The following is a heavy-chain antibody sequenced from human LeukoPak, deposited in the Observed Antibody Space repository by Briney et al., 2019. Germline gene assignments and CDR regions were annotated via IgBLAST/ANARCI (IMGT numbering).Heavy chain of an antibody. CDR2: INPNNGVT. CDR3: ARARDMATSSLGF. D-gene: IGHD5-24*01. V-gene: IGHV1-2*02. J-gene: IGHJ4*02. CDR1: GYTFSAYY. Sequence: ASVKVSCKASGYTFSAYYVNWVRQAPGQGLEWMGWINPNNGVTNYAQKFEGRVTMTRDASITTAYMELNRVTSDDTAVYYCARARDMATSSLGFWGQGTLVTVSS.